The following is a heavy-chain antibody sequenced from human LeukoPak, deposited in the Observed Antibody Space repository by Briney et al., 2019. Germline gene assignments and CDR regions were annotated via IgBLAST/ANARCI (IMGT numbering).Heavy chain of an antibody. J-gene: IGHJ4*02. V-gene: IGHV3-23*01. D-gene: IGHD6-13*01. CDR3: AKDRELAAAGTFGYFDY. Sequence: GGSLRLSCAASGLTLSSYAMSWVRQAPGEGLEWVSVISGSGGSTYYADSVKGQFTISRDNSKNTVYLQMNSLRAEDTAVYYCAKDRELAAAGTFGYFDYWGQGTLVTVSS. CDR2: ISGSGGST. CDR1: GLTLSSYA.